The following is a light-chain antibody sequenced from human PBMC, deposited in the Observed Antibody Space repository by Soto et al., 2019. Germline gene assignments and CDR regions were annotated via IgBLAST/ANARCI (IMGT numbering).Light chain of an antibody. J-gene: IGKJ4*01. CDR1: QSISTW. CDR2: EAS. CDR3: QQYDDYPLT. V-gene: IGKV1-5*03. Sequence: DVQVTQFPSTLSASVGDRVTITCRASQSISTWLAWYQQKPGVAPKLLIYEASSLQGGVPSRFGGSGSGTEFTLTISSLQPDDFATYFCQQYDDYPLTSGGGTKVDIK.